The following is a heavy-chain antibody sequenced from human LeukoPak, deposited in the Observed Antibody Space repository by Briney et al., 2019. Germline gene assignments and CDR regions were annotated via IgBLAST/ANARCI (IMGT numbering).Heavy chain of an antibody. CDR2: INHSGST. CDR3: ARGLPRYSSSWYVDY. D-gene: IGHD6-13*01. V-gene: IGHV4-34*01. Sequence: SETLSLTCAVYGGSFSGYYWSWIRQPPGKGLEWIGEINHSGSTNYNPSLKSRVTISADTSKNQFSLKLSSVTAADTAVYYCARGLPRYSSSWYVDYWGQGTLVTVSS. J-gene: IGHJ4*02. CDR1: GGSFSGYY.